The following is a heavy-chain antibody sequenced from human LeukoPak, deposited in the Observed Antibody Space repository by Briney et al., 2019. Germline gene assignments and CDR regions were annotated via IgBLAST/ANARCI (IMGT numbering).Heavy chain of an antibody. CDR2: ISGSGGST. Sequence: GGSLRLSCAASGFTFSSYAMSWVRQAPGKGLEWVSAISGSGGSTYYADSVKGRVTISRDNSKNTLYLQMNSLRAEDTAVYYCAKTQYYYDSSGCFDYWGQGTLVTVSS. J-gene: IGHJ4*02. V-gene: IGHV3-23*01. CDR1: GFTFSSYA. D-gene: IGHD3-22*01. CDR3: AKTQYYYDSSGCFDY.